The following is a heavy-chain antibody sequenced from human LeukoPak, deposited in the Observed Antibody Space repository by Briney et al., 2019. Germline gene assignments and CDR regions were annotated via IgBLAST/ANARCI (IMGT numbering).Heavy chain of an antibody. Sequence: ASVKVSCMASGGTFIRYAISWVRQAPGQGLEWMGWINPNSGGTNYAQKFQGRVTMTRDTSISTAYMELSRLRSDGTAVYYCARDSVGDDAFDIWGQGTMVTVSS. CDR1: GGTFIRYA. D-gene: IGHD3-10*01. V-gene: IGHV1-2*02. CDR3: ARDSVGDDAFDI. J-gene: IGHJ3*02. CDR2: INPNSGGT.